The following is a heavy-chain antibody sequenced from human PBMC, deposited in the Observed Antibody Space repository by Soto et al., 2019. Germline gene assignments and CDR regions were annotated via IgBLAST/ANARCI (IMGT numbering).Heavy chain of an antibody. Sequence: EVQLLESGGGLVQPGGSLRLYCAASGFTFSSYAMSWVRQAPGTGLEWVSAISGSGGSTYYADSVKGRFTISRDNSKNTLYLQMNSLRAEDTAVYYCAKDLHQYSGYDLDDYWGQGTLVTVSS. D-gene: IGHD5-12*01. CDR2: ISGSGGST. CDR1: GFTFSSYA. J-gene: IGHJ4*02. V-gene: IGHV3-23*01. CDR3: AKDLHQYSGYDLDDY.